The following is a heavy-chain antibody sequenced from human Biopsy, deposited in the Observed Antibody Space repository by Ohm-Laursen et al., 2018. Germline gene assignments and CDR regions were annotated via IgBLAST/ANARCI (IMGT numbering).Heavy chain of an antibody. CDR2: ISPKSGGT. J-gene: IGHJ1*01. D-gene: IGHD3-9*01. Sequence: ASVKVSCKASGFSFTGYYIHWVRRAPGQGLEWMGWISPKSGGTNYAQKFQGNITMTKNTSVSTAYMEMSRLRSDDTAVYYCATKLTGYFHHWGQGTLVIVSS. V-gene: IGHV1-2*02. CDR1: GFSFTGYY. CDR3: ATKLTGYFHH.